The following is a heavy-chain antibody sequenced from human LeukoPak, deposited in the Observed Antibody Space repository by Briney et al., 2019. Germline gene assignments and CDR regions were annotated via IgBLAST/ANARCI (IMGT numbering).Heavy chain of an antibody. J-gene: IGHJ4*02. CDR1: GYTFTSYA. D-gene: IGHD2-15*01. V-gene: IGHV1-69*13. Sequence: ASVKVSCKASGYTFTSYAISWVRQAPGQGLEWMGGIIPIFGTANYAQKFQGRVTITADESTSTAYMELSSLRSEDTAVYYCARLGYCSGGSCYSAYWGQGTLVTVSS. CDR3: ARLGYCSGGSCYSAY. CDR2: IIPIFGTA.